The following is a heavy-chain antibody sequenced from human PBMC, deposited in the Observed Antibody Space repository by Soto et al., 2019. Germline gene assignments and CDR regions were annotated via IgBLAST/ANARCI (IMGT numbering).Heavy chain of an antibody. D-gene: IGHD1-1*01. CDR1: GFTFSNYA. CDR2: ISGSGGST. Sequence: EVQLLESGGGLVQPGGSLRLSCAASGFTFSNYAMNWVRQAPGKGLEWVAVISGSGGSTYYADSVKGRFTISRDNSKNTLYLQMNSLRAEDTAVYYCAKRATGTYVDYWGQGTLVTVSS. CDR3: AKRATGTYVDY. J-gene: IGHJ4*02. V-gene: IGHV3-23*01.